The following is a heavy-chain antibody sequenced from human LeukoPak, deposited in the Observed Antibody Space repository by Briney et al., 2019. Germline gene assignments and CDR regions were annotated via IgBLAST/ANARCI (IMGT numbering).Heavy chain of an antibody. D-gene: IGHD4-11*01. CDR1: GFTFSSYG. CDR2: ISYDGSNK. Sequence: QPGRSLRLSCAASGFTFSSYGMHWVRQAPGKGLEWVAVISYDGSNKYYADPVKGRFTISRDNSKNTLYLQMNSLRAEDTAVYYCAKDGNDYTYYFDYWGQGTLVTVSS. J-gene: IGHJ4*02. V-gene: IGHV3-30*18. CDR3: AKDGNDYTYYFDY.